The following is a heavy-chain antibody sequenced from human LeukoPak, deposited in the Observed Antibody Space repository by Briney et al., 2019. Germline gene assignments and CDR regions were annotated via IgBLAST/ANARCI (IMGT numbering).Heavy chain of an antibody. CDR1: GFNFNTYW. Sequence: GGSLRLSCAASGFNFNTYWMHWVRQTPGKGLMWVSRVKSDGVSTNYADSVKGRFTISRDNSKNTLYLQMNSLRAEDTAVYYCARGSGSFSGGFDYWGQGTLVTVSS. CDR2: VKSDGVST. D-gene: IGHD1-26*01. J-gene: IGHJ4*02. V-gene: IGHV3-74*01. CDR3: ARGSGSFSGGFDY.